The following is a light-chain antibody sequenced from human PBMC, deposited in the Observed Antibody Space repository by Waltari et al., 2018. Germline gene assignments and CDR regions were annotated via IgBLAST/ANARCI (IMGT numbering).Light chain of an antibody. Sequence: EIEMTQSPAIMSVSPGERVTLSCRASQKISNKFAWYQQKPGQAPRLLSYGPTTRASGIPGRFRGSGSGTESTLTIDGLQSEDFAVYYCLQYNDWPPLFTFGPGTKVEIK. CDR3: LQYNDWPPLFT. J-gene: IGKJ3*01. CDR1: QKISNK. V-gene: IGKV3-15*01. CDR2: GPT.